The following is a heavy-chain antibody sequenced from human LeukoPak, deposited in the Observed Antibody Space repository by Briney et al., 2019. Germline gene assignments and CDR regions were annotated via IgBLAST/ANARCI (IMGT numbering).Heavy chain of an antibody. CDR3: AKASDYDSSGYYYEGKNYFDY. D-gene: IGHD3-22*01. V-gene: IGHV3-23*01. CDR2: ISGSGGST. J-gene: IGHJ4*02. CDR1: GFTFSSYA. Sequence: GGSLRLSCAASGFTFSSYAMSWVRQAPGKGLEWVSAISGSGGSTYYADSVKGRFTISRDNSKNTLYLQMNGLRAEDTAVYYCAKASDYDSSGYYYEGKNYFDYWGQGTLVTVSS.